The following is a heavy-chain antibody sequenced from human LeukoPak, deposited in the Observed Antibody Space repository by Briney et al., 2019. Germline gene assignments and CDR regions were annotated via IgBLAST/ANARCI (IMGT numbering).Heavy chain of an antibody. Sequence: ASVTVSCKASGYTFTGYYMHWVRQAPGQGLEWMGWINPNSGGTNYAQKFQGRVTMTRDTSISTAYMELSRLRSDDTAVYYCARSPTPPVAGDYWGQGTLVTVSS. D-gene: IGHD6-19*01. CDR3: ARSPTPPVAGDY. J-gene: IGHJ4*02. V-gene: IGHV1-2*02. CDR2: INPNSGGT. CDR1: GYTFTGYY.